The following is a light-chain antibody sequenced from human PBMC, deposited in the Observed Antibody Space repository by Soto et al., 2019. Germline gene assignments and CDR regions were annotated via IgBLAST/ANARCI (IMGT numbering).Light chain of an antibody. CDR2: WAS. Sequence: DIVMTQSPDSLAVSLGERATINCKSSRSVFYSSNNKNYLAWYQQKPGHPPKLLIYWASTRESGVPDRFSGSGSGTDLTLTISSLLAEDVALYYCQQYYNTPPYTFGQGTKLEIK. V-gene: IGKV4-1*01. J-gene: IGKJ2*01. CDR1: RSVFYSSNNKNY. CDR3: QQYYNTPPYT.